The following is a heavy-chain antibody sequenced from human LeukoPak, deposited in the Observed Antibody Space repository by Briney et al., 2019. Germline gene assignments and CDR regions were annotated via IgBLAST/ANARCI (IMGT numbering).Heavy chain of an antibody. D-gene: IGHD6-19*01. V-gene: IGHV1-2*02. CDR1: GYTFTGYY. J-gene: IGHJ5*02. Sequence: ASVKVSRKASGYTFTGYYMHWVRQAPGQGLEWMGWINPNSGGTNYAQKFQGRVTMTRDMSTSTVYMELSSLRSEDTAVYYCARGVAANVDWFDPWGQGTLVTVSS. CDR3: ARGVAANVDWFDP. CDR2: INPNSGGT.